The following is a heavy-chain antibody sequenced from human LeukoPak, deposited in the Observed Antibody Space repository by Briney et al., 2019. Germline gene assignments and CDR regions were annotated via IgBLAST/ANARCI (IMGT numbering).Heavy chain of an antibody. CDR1: GGSISSYY. J-gene: IGHJ3*02. V-gene: IGHV4-59*01. Sequence: SETLSLTCTVSGGSISSYYWSWIRQPPGKGLEWIGYIYYSGSTNYSPSLKSRVTISVDTSKNQFSLKPSSVTAADTAAYYCARDGTVNAFDIWGQGTMVTVSS. CDR3: ARDGTVNAFDI. CDR2: IYYSGST. D-gene: IGHD4-17*01.